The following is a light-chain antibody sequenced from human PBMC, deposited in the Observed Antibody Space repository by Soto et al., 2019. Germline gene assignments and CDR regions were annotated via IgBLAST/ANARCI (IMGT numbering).Light chain of an antibody. V-gene: IGKV3-11*01. J-gene: IGKJ4*01. Sequence: ETVLTQSPATLSLYPGGRATLSCRASQNVGRYLAWYQQKPGQAPRLLIYDVSNRATGIPARFSGSGSVTDFTLTISSLEPEDFAVYYCHQHNNWPLTFGGGTKVDIK. CDR3: HQHNNWPLT. CDR1: QNVGRY. CDR2: DVS.